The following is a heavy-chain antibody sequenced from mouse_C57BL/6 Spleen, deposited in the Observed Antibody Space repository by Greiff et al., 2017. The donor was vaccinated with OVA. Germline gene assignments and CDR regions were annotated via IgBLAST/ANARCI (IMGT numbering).Heavy chain of an antibody. CDR1: GFSLTSYG. CDR3: AKKDDGYYYAMDY. Sequence: QVQLKESGPGLVQPSQSLSITCTVSGFSLTSYGVHWVRQPPGKGLEWLGVIWSGGSTDYNAAFISRLSISKDNSKSQVFFKMNSLQADDTAIYYCAKKDDGYYYAMDYWGQGTSVTVSS. V-gene: IGHV2-4*01. D-gene: IGHD2-3*01. J-gene: IGHJ4*01. CDR2: IWSGGST.